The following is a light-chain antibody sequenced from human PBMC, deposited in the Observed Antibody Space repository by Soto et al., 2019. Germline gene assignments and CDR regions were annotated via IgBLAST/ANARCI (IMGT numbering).Light chain of an antibody. CDR1: KSVGNF. Sequence: EIVLTQSPATLSLSPGERATLSCRASKSVGNFLAWYQQRPGQAPRLLIYDASTRATDIPARFSGSGSGTDFALTISSLEPEDFAVYYCQQRSDWPRTFGQGTKVAIK. CDR3: QQRSDWPRT. J-gene: IGKJ1*01. CDR2: DAS. V-gene: IGKV3-11*01.